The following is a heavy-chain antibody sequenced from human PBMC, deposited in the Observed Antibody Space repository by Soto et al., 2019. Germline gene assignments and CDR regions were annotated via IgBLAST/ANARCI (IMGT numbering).Heavy chain of an antibody. D-gene: IGHD1-26*01. Sequence: QVQVVESGGGVVQPGRSLRLSCEASGFTFSNYGMHWVRQAPGKGLEWVAVISNDGNDEYHIDSVKGRCTISRDNSKNTLYLRMNTLNTEDTAMYYWAKEMSIGRNNLGADYWGRGTLVTFSS. CDR1: GFTFSNYG. J-gene: IGHJ4*02. V-gene: IGHV3-30*18. CDR3: AKEMSIGRNNLGADY. CDR2: ISNDGNDE.